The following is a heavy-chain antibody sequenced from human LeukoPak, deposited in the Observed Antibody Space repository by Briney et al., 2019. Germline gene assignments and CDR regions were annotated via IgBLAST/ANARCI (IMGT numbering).Heavy chain of an antibody. CDR1: GGSISSSSYY. V-gene: IGHV4-39*07. CDR3: ARGELRYFDWLGFDY. D-gene: IGHD3-9*01. J-gene: IGHJ4*02. CDR2: IYYSGST. Sequence: SETLSLTCTVSGGSISSSSYYWGWIRQPPGKGLEWIGSIYYSGSTYYNPSLKSRVTISVDTSKNQFSLKLSSVTAADTAVYYCARGELRYFDWLGFDYWGQGTLVTVSS.